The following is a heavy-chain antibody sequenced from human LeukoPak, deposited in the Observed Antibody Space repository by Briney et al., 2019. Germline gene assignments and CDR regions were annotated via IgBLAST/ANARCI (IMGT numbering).Heavy chain of an antibody. Sequence: PSETLSLTCAVYGGSFSGYYWSWIRQPPGKGLEWIGEINHSGSTNYNPSLKSRVTISVDTSKNQFSLKLSSVTAADTAVYYCASRCDEQWLETSFDYWGQGTLVTVSS. CDR1: GGSFSGYY. D-gene: IGHD6-19*01. V-gene: IGHV4-34*01. CDR2: INHSGST. J-gene: IGHJ4*02. CDR3: ASRCDEQWLETSFDY.